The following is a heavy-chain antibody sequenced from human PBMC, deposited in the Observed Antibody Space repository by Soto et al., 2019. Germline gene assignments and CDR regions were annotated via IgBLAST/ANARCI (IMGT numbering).Heavy chain of an antibody. CDR3: ARMFTGANTDYYYYYGLDV. CDR1: GFTFSSYS. D-gene: IGHD3-10*02. V-gene: IGHV3-21*01. CDR2: ISSSSSYI. J-gene: IGHJ6*02. Sequence: EVPLVESGGGLVKPGGSLRLSCAASGFTFSSYSMNWVRQAPGKGLEWVSSISSSSSYIYYADAVKGRFTISRDNAKNSLYLQMNSLRAEDTAVYYCARMFTGANTDYYYYYGLDVWGQGTTVTVSS.